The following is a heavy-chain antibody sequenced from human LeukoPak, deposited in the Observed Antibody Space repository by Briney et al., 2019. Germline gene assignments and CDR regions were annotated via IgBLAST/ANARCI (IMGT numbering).Heavy chain of an antibody. Sequence: SETLSLTCAISGGSISNSNWWTWVRQPPGKGLEWVGEIYLRGNTNYNPSPESRVTISVDTSKNQFSLKLSSVTAADTAVYYCARGTTLYYYGSGSFHYFDYWGQGTLVTVSS. CDR3: ARGTTLYYYGSGSFHYFDY. CDR1: GGSISNSNW. J-gene: IGHJ4*02. CDR2: IYLRGNT. V-gene: IGHV4-4*02. D-gene: IGHD3-10*01.